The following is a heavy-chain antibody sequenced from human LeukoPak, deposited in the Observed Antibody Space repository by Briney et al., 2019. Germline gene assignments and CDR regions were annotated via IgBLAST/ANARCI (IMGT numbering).Heavy chain of an antibody. J-gene: IGHJ4*02. CDR1: GFTFSTSI. CDR2: ISYDGNNK. D-gene: IGHD6-13*01. Sequence: GRSLRLSCAASGFTFSTSIMHRVRQAPGKGLEWVAVISYDGNNKYYADSVKGRFTISRDNSKSTLYVQMNSLRAEDTAVYYCAKEVTAAGGNFEYWGQGTLVTVSS. CDR3: AKEVTAAGGNFEY. V-gene: IGHV3-30*18.